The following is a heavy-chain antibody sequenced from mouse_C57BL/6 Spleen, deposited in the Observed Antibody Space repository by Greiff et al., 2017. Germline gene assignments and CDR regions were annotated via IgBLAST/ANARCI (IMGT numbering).Heavy chain of an antibody. D-gene: IGHD2-13*01. J-gene: IGHJ2*01. Sequence: VQLQQSGAELVKPGASVKISCKASGYAFSSYWMNWVKQRPGKGLEWIGQIYPGDGDPNYNGKFKGKATLTADKSSSTAYMQLSSLTSEDSAVYFCARLGETRYFDYRGQGTTLTVST. V-gene: IGHV1-80*01. CDR1: GYAFSSYW. CDR2: IYPGDGDP. CDR3: ARLGETRYFDY.